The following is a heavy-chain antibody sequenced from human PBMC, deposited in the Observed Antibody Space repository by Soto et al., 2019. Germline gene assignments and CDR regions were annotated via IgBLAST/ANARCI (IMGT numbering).Heavy chain of an antibody. Sequence: GSLRLSCAASGFTFGSYGMHWVRQAPGKGLEWVAVISYDGSNKYYADSVKGRFTISRDNSKNTLYLQMNSLRAEDTAVYYCAGHRGVIVITWGQGTLVTVSS. D-gene: IGHD3-16*02. CDR3: AGHRGVIVIT. J-gene: IGHJ5*02. V-gene: IGHV3-30*03. CDR1: GFTFGSYG. CDR2: ISYDGSNK.